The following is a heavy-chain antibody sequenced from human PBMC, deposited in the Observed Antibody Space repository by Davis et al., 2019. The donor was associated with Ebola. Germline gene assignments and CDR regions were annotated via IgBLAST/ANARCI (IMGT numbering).Heavy chain of an antibody. V-gene: IGHV4-59*01. CDR1: GCSISSYY. D-gene: IGHD4-23*01. Sequence: SETLSLTCTVSGCSISSYYWSWIRQPPGKGLEWIGYIYYSGSTNYNPSLKSRVTISVDTSKNQFSLKLSSVTAADTAVYYCARGHYGGTGYFDYWGQGTLVTVSS. CDR2: IYYSGST. CDR3: ARGHYGGTGYFDY. J-gene: IGHJ4*02.